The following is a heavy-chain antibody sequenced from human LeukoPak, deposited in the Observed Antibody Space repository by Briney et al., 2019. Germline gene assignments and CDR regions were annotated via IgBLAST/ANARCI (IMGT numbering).Heavy chain of an antibody. CDR1: GYTFTSYG. CDR3: ARDASPDSSSGDAVAFDI. CDR2: ISAYNGNT. D-gene: IGHD6-13*01. V-gene: IGHV1-18*01. J-gene: IGHJ3*02. Sequence: ASVKVSCKASGYTFTSYGISWVRQAPGQGLEWMGWISAYNGNTNYAQKLQGRVTMTTDTSTSTAYMELRSLRSDDTAVYYCARDASPDSSSGDAVAFDIWGQGTMVTVSS.